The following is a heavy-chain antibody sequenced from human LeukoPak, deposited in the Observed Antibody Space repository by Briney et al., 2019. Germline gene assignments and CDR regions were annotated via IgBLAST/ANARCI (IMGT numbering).Heavy chain of an antibody. CDR3: ARHTMGVDTALVQYAFDI. J-gene: IGHJ3*02. D-gene: IGHD5-18*01. CDR2: VYPDDSDI. Sequence: GESPKIFCRGSGYSFTNYWIGWGRQLPGKGLECMGIVYPDDSDIRYCPSFQGQVTISADKSVSTAYLQWSSLKASDTAIYYCARHTMGVDTALVQYAFDIWGQGTRVTVSS. V-gene: IGHV5-51*01. CDR1: GYSFTNYW.